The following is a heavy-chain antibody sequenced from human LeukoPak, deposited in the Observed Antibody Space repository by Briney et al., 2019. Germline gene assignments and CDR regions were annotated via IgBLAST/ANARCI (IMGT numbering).Heavy chain of an antibody. CDR2: IYNGGST. J-gene: IGHJ5*02. CDR1: GFTVSSNY. CDR3: ARASNYVHWFDP. D-gene: IGHD4-11*01. V-gene: IGHV3-66*01. Sequence: GGSLRLSCAASGFTVSSNYMSWVRQAPGKGLEWVSVIYNGGSTYYADSVKGRFTISRDNSKNTLYLQMNSLRAEDTAVYYCARASNYVHWFDPWGQGTLVTVSS.